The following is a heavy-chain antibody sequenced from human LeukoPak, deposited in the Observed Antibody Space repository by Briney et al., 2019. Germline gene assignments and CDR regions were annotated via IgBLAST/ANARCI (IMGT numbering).Heavy chain of an antibody. CDR3: ARGPSDFWSGYFFDY. Sequence: KPSETLSLTCAVCGGSFSGYYWSWIRQPPGKGLEWIGEINHSGSTNYNPSLKSRVTISVDTSKNQFSLKLSSVTAADTAVYYCARGPSDFWSGYFFDYWGQGTLVTVSS. CDR1: GGSFSGYY. D-gene: IGHD3-3*01. V-gene: IGHV4-34*01. CDR2: INHSGST. J-gene: IGHJ4*02.